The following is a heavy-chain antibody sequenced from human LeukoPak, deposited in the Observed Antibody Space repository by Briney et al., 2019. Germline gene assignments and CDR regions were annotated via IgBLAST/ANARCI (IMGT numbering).Heavy chain of an antibody. CDR2: IYYSGRT. V-gene: IGHV4-59*01. Sequence: PSETLSLTCTVSGGSISSYYWGWIRQPPGKGLEWLGYIYYSGRTNYNPSLKSRVTISVDTSKNQFSLKLSSVTAADSAVYYCARVTQGTVDYWGQGTLVTVSS. CDR1: GGSISSYY. D-gene: IGHD2-15*01. J-gene: IGHJ4*02. CDR3: ARVTQGTVDY.